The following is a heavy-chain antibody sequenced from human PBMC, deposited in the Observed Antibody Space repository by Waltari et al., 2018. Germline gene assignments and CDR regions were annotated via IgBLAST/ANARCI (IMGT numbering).Heavy chain of an antibody. D-gene: IGHD1-26*01. J-gene: IGHJ4*02. CDR2: IYSGGST. Sequence: EVQLLESGGGLVQPGGSLRLSCEASGFTFSSYAMSWVRQAPGKGLEWVSVIYSGGSTYYADSVKGRFTISRDNSKNTLYLQMNSLRAEDTAVYYCAKDHAGATPYFDYWGQGTLVTVSS. CDR3: AKDHAGATPYFDY. CDR1: GFTFSSYA. V-gene: IGHV3-23*03.